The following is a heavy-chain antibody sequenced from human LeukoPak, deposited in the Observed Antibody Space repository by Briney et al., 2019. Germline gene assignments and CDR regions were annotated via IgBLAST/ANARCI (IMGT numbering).Heavy chain of an antibody. D-gene: IGHD2-15*01. V-gene: IGHV3-9*01. J-gene: IGHJ4*02. CDR1: GFTFDDYA. CDR2: ISWNSGSI. Sequence: PGRSLRLSCAASGFTFDDYAMHWVRQAPGKGLEWVSGISWNSGSIGYADSVKGRFTISRDNAKNSLYLQMNSLRAEDTAVYYCARDTGLHPVAAPDYWGQGTLVTVSS. CDR3: ARDTGLHPVAAPDY.